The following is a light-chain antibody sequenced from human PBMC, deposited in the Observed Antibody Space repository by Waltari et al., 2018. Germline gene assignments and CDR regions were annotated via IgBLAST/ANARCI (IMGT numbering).Light chain of an antibody. J-gene: IGLJ2*01. CDR1: SWHSHFA. CDR2: LRSDGSH. Sequence: QLVLTQSPSASASLGASVKLPCTLSSWHSHFAIAWHQQQPEKGPRYLMKLRSDGSHSKGDGIPDRFSGSSSGAERYLTISSLQSEDEADYYCQTWGTGIQVFGGGTKLTVL. CDR3: QTWGTGIQV. V-gene: IGLV4-69*01.